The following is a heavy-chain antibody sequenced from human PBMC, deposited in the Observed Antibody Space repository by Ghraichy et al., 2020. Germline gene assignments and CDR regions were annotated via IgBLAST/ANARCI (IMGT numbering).Heavy chain of an antibody. V-gene: IGHV1-8*03. CDR1: GYTFTSYD. Sequence: ASVKVSCKASGYTFTSYDINWVRQATGQGLEWMGWMNPNSGNTGYAQKFQGRVTITRNTSISTAYMELSSLRSEDTAVYYCARGSGDYYYYGMDVWGQGTTVTVSS. J-gene: IGHJ6*02. CDR2: MNPNSGNT. CDR3: ARGSGDYYYYGMDV.